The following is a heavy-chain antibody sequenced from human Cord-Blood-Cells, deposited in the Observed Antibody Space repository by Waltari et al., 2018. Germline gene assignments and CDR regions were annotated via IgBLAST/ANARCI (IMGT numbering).Heavy chain of an antibody. CDR2: IHAGNGNT. J-gene: IGHJ6*02. D-gene: IGHD2-15*01. CDR1: GYTFTSYA. V-gene: IGHV1-3*01. Sequence: QVQLVQSGAEVKKPGASVKVSCKASGYTFTSYAMHWVRQAPGQRLEWMGWIHAGNGNTKYSQKFQGRVTITRDTSASTAYMELSSLRSEDTAVYYCARDLTPNTLGYCSGGSCYYYYYGMDVWGQGTTVTVYS. CDR3: ARDLTPNTLGYCSGGSCYYYYYGMDV.